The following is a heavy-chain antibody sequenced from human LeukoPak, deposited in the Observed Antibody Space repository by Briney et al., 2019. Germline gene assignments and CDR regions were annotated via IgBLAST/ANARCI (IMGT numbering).Heavy chain of an antibody. CDR1: GYSISSGYY. Sequence: PSETLSLTCTVSGYSISSGYYWGWIRQPAGKGLEWIGRIYTSGSTNYNPSLKSRVTMSVDTSKNQFSLKLSSVTAADTAVYYCARDRGVVVPATTETFYYYYYMDVWGKGTTVTVSS. D-gene: IGHD2-2*01. CDR3: ARDRGVVVPATTETFYYYYYMDV. CDR2: IYTSGST. J-gene: IGHJ6*03. V-gene: IGHV4-4*07.